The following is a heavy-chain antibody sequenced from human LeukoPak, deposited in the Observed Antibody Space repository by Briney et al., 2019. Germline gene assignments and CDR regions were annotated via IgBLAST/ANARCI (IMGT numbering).Heavy chain of an antibody. CDR1: GFTFSSSI. CDR2: IAGTGGNT. CDR3: ARGLDY. J-gene: IGHJ4*02. Sequence: GGSLRLSCAASGFTFSSSIMSWVRQAPGKGLEWVSTIAGTGGNTYYADSVKGRFTISRHNSKNTLYLQMNSLRAEDTAVYYCARGLDYWGQGTLVTVSS. V-gene: IGHV3-23*01.